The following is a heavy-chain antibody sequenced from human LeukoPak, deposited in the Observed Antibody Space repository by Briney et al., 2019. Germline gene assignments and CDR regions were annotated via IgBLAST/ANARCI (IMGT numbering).Heavy chain of an antibody. D-gene: IGHD4-17*01. J-gene: IGHJ5*02. CDR1: GYTFTSYD. CDR2: MNPNSGNT. V-gene: IGHV1-8*01. CDR3: ARDGTSGGYGDSEDWFNP. Sequence: GASVKVSCKASGYTFTSYDINWERQATGQGLEWMGCMNPNSGNTGYAQKFQGRVTMTRNTSISTAYMELSSLRSEDTAVYYCARDGTSGGYGDSEDWFNPWGQGTLVTVSS.